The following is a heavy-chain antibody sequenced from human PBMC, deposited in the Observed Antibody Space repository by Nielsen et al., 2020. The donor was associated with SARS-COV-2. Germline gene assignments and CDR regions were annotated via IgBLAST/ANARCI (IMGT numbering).Heavy chain of an antibody. CDR1: GFTFSSYG. Sequence: GESLKISCAASGFTFSSYGMHWVRQAPGKGLEWVAVISYDGSNKYYADSVKGRFTISRDNSKNTLYLQMNSLRAEDTAVYYCAKDVGYSGSSDGMDVWGQGTTVTVSS. CDR2: ISYDGSNK. V-gene: IGHV3-30*18. J-gene: IGHJ6*02. D-gene: IGHD1-26*01. CDR3: AKDVGYSGSSDGMDV.